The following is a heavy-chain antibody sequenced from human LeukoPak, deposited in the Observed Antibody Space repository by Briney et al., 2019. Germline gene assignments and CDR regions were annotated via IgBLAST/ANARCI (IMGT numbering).Heavy chain of an antibody. V-gene: IGHV3-48*01. J-gene: IGHJ4*02. D-gene: IGHD2-8*01. Sequence: GGSLRLSCAASGFTFSRYSMNGVRRSPGEGREWLSYITDSSSTVQYAGSVKGRFTISRDNAKNSLYLQMNSPRAEDTAVYYCVKGKSGMAYFDSWGRGTLVTVSS. CDR3: VKGKSGMAYFDS. CDR1: GFTFSRYS. CDR2: ITDSSSTV.